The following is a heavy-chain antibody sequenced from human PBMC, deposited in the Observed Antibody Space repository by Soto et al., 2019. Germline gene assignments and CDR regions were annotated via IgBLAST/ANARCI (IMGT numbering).Heavy chain of an antibody. CDR1: GDFISSYY. J-gene: IGHJ4*02. Sequence: QVQLQESGPGLVKPSETQSPTCAVAGDFISSYYCMWIRQPPGKGLESIGYLYYGRSANYNPSLKSRVTLSVDTSTNQCSLTLSSMTAADTAVYYCALRSMAVVPEYWGQGTLVTVSS. CDR3: ALRSMAVVPEY. CDR2: LYYGRSA. D-gene: IGHD3-22*01. V-gene: IGHV4-59*01.